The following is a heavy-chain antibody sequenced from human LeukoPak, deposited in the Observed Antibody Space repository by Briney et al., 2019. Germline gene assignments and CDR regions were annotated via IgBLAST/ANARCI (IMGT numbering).Heavy chain of an antibody. Sequence: GASVKVSCKASGYTFTNYGISWVRQAPGLELEWMGWISGYNGNTNFAQKFQGRVTMTTDTSTSTAYMELRSLRSDDTAVYYCGRQVDTTMALPDYWGQGTLVTVSS. CDR2: ISGYNGNT. D-gene: IGHD5-18*01. J-gene: IGHJ4*02. CDR1: GYTFTNYG. CDR3: GRQVDTTMALPDY. V-gene: IGHV1-18*01.